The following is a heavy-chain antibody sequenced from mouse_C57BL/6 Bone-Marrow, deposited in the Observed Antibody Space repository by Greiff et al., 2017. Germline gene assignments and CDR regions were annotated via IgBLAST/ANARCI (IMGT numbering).Heavy chain of an antibody. CDR2: INPNNGGT. Sequence: DVKLQESGPELVKPGASVKMSCKASGYTFTDYNMHWVKQSHGKSLEWIGYINPNNGGTSYNQKFKGKATLTVNKSSSTAYMELRSLTSEDSAVYYCARDYGSTYWYFDVWGTGTTVTVSS. CDR1: GYTFTDYN. D-gene: IGHD1-1*01. CDR3: ARDYGSTYWYFDV. J-gene: IGHJ1*03. V-gene: IGHV1-22*01.